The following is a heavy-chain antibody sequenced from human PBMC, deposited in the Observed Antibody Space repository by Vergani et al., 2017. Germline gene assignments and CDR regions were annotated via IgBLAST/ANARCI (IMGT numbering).Heavy chain of an antibody. D-gene: IGHD3-3*01. V-gene: IGHV4-34*01. CDR2: INHSGST. CDR1: GGSFSGYY. Sequence: QVQLQQWGAGLLKPSETLSLTCAVYGGSFSGYYWSWIRQPPGKGLEWIGEINHSGSTNYNPSLKSRVTISVDTSKNQFSLKLSSVTAADTAVYYCASWYFWSRRFDYWGQGTLVTVSS. J-gene: IGHJ4*02. CDR3: ASWYFWSRRFDY.